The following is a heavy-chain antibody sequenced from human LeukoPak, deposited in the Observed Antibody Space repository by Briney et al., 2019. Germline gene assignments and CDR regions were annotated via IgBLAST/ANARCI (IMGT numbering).Heavy chain of an antibody. CDR1: GFTFSNYE. Sequence: GGSLRLSCAASGFTFSNYEMNWVRQAPGKGLDWVSYISGSGSTIYYADSVRGRFTISRDNAKKSLYLQMNSLRAEDTAVYYCARGLTYFDILTGFHDRLDYFDYWGQGTLVTVSS. D-gene: IGHD3-9*01. CDR3: ARGLTYFDILTGFHDRLDYFDY. J-gene: IGHJ4*02. CDR2: ISGSGSTI. V-gene: IGHV3-48*03.